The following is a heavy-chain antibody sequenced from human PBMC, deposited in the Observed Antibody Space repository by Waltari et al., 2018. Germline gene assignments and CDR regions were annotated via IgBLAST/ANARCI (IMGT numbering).Heavy chain of an antibody. D-gene: IGHD6-13*01. Sequence: EEQLVESGGGLIQPGESLRVSCVVSGFTFSRYWMNWVRQAPGKGLVWVARINSDGRDTSYADSVKGRFTISRDNAKNTVDLQMKSLRAEDTAVYYCARVARKTYSSPVPGRDYYYGMDVWGLGTTVTVSS. CDR1: GFTFSRYW. CDR3: ARVARKTYSSPVPGRDYYYGMDV. V-gene: IGHV3-74*01. J-gene: IGHJ6*02. CDR2: INSDGRDT.